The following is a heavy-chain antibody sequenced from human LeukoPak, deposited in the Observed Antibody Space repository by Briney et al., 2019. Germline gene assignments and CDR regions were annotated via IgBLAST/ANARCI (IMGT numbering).Heavy chain of an antibody. CDR1: GYTFTGYY. Sequence: RVASVKVSCKASGYTFTGYYMHWARQAPGQGLEWMGTINPSVGSTTYGQRFQGRVTMTRDTSTTTVYMDLSSLTSEDTAIYYCAKGYCTGASCYVLDSWGQGTLVTVSS. D-gene: IGHD2-15*01. CDR2: INPSVGST. J-gene: IGHJ4*02. CDR3: AKGYCTGASCYVLDS. V-gene: IGHV1-46*01.